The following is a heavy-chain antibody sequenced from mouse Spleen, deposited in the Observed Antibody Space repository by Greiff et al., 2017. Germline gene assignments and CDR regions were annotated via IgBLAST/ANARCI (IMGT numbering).Heavy chain of an antibody. J-gene: IGHJ4*01. V-gene: IGHV3-6*02. Sequence: EVQLQESGPGLVKPSQSLSLTCSVTGYSITSGYYWNWIRQFPGNKLEWMGYISYDGSNKYNPSLKNRISITRDTSKNQCFLELNSVTTEDTATYYCADSSYYYAMGFWGQRTSVTISS. CDR2: ISYDGSN. CDR3: ADSSYYYAMGF. CDR1: GYSITSGYY.